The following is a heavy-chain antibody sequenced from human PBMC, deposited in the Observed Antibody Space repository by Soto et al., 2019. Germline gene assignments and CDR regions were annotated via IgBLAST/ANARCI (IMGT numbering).Heavy chain of an antibody. CDR1: GFTFSSYA. J-gene: IGHJ6*02. Sequence: GGSLRLSCAASGFTFSSYAMSWVRQAPGKGLEWVSAISGSGGSTYYADSVKGRFTISRDNSKNTLYLQMNSLRAEDTAVYYCAKSSVSPGYSSGWYSVYYYYGMDVWGQGTTVTVSS. CDR2: ISGSGGST. CDR3: AKSSVSPGYSSGWYSVYYYYGMDV. V-gene: IGHV3-23*01. D-gene: IGHD6-19*01.